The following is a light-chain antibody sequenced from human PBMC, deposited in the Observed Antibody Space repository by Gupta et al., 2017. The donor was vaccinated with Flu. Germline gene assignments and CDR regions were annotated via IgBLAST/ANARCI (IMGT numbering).Light chain of an antibody. V-gene: IGLV1-44*01. CDR2: SNN. CDR1: NSNIGTNT. Sequence: QSVLTQPPSASGTPGQRVTISCSGSNSNIGTNTVNWYQQHPGTAPKLLIYSNNQRPSGFPDRFSGSKSGTSASLAISGLRSEDEADYYCAAWDYSLNGWVFGGGTKLTVL. J-gene: IGLJ3*02. CDR3: AAWDYSLNGWV.